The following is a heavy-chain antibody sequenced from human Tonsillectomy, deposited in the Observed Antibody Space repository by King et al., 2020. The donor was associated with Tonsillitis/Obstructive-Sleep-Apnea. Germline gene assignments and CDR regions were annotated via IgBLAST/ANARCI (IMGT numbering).Heavy chain of an antibody. D-gene: IGHD6-13*01. J-gene: IGHJ4*02. Sequence: VQLQQWGAGLLKPSETLSLTCAVYGGSFSGYYWSWIRQPPGKGLEWIGEINHSGSTNYNPSLKSRVTISVDTSKNQFSLKLSSVTAADTAVYYCARGWRYSSSWYYFDYWGQGTLVTVSS. CDR2: INHSGST. V-gene: IGHV4-34*01. CDR1: GGSFSGYY. CDR3: ARGWRYSSSWYYFDY.